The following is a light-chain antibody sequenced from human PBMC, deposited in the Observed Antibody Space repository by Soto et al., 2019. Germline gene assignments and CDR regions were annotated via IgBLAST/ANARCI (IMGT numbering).Light chain of an antibody. J-gene: IGKJ2*01. CDR1: QSVSSY. CDR2: DAS. V-gene: IGKV3-11*01. CDR3: QQRSNWPYT. Sequence: EIVLTQSPATLSLSPGERATLSCRASQSVSSYLAWYQQKPGQAPRLLIYDASSRATGIPARFSGSGSGTGFTLTISSLEPEDFAVYYCQQRSNWPYTFGQGTKLEIK.